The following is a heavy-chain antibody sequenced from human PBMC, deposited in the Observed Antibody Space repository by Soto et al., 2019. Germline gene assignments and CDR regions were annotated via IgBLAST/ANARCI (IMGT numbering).Heavy chain of an antibody. CDR1: GLTFSVCA. J-gene: IGHJ4*02. V-gene: IGHV1-58*01. CDR3: GADVGGYIYRLPRI. CDR2: IDVGSANA. D-gene: IGHD1-26*01. Sequence: NRSCKTAGLTFSVCAGRWVLQTHGHRLQWIGCIDVGSANANYAQMLQERVTISRDMSTSTAYMELSSLRPEDTAVYYCGADVGGYIYRLPRIWGAGTLVTV.